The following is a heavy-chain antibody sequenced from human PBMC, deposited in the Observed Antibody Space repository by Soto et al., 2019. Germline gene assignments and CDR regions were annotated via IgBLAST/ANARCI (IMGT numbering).Heavy chain of an antibody. D-gene: IGHD3-3*01. Sequence: SVKVSCKASGGTFSSYAISWVRQAPGQGLEWMGGIIPIFGTANYAQKFQGRVTITADKSTSTAYMELSSLRSEDTAVYYCARESPDPDYDFWSGYYTGASAKIYYYGMDVWGQGTTVTVSS. V-gene: IGHV1-69*06. CDR1: GGTFSSYA. J-gene: IGHJ6*02. CDR2: IIPIFGTA. CDR3: ARESPDPDYDFWSGYYTGASAKIYYYGMDV.